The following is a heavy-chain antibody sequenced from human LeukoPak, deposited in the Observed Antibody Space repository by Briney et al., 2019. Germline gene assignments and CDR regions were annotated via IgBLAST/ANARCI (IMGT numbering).Heavy chain of an antibody. V-gene: IGHV3-9*01. CDR3: AKDYDSSGYSDAFDI. Sequence: SLRLSCAASGFTFDDYAMHWVRQAPGKGLECVSGISWNSGSIGYADSVKGRFTISRDNAKNSLYLQMNSLRAEDTALYYCAKDYDSSGYSDAFDIWGQGTMVTVSS. CDR1: GFTFDDYA. D-gene: IGHD3-22*01. CDR2: ISWNSGSI. J-gene: IGHJ3*02.